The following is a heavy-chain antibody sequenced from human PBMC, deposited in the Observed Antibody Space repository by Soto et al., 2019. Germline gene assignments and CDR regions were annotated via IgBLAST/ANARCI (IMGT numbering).Heavy chain of an antibody. CDR2: IIPIFGTA. CDR1: GGTFSSYA. J-gene: IGHJ4*02. Sequence: QVQLVQSGAEVKKPGSSVKVSCKASGGTFSSYAISWVRQAPGQGLEWMGGIIPIFGTANYAQKFQGRVTITADESTSTAYMERSSLRSEDTAVYYCARDGVSGGWYACDYWGQGTLVTVSS. CDR3: ARDGVSGGWYACDY. D-gene: IGHD6-19*01. V-gene: IGHV1-69*12.